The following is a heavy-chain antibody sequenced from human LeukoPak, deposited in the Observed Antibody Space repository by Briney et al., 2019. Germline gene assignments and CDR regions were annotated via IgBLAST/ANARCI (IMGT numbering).Heavy chain of an antibody. Sequence: ASVKVSCKASGYTFTGYYMHWVRQAPGQGLEWMGWINPNSGGTNYAQKFQGRATMTRDTSISTAYMELSRLRSDDTAVYYCARDRGITMVRGVIVYWGQGTLVTVSS. D-gene: IGHD3-10*01. CDR3: ARDRGITMVRGVIVY. CDR1: GYTFTGYY. CDR2: INPNSGGT. J-gene: IGHJ4*02. V-gene: IGHV1-2*02.